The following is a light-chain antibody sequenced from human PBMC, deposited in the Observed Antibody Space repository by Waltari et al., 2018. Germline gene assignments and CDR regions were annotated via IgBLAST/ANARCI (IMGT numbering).Light chain of an antibody. CDR3: QSYDSSLGGFYV. J-gene: IGLJ1*01. CDR2: GNF. Sequence: LSHRPTLTGPPGQGDTSSCKGRGSNSGAGKEVHGTQHLPGTAPKLLIYGNFKRPSGVPDRFSGSKSGTSASLAITGLQADDEADYYCQSYDSSLGGFYVFGSGTKVTVL. V-gene: IGLV1-40*01. CDR1: GSNSGAGKE.